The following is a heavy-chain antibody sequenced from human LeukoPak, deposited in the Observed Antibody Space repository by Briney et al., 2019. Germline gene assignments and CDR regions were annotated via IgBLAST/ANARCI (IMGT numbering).Heavy chain of an antibody. J-gene: IGHJ6*02. D-gene: IGHD3-16*01. Sequence: ASVKVSCKAFGFTFTDYYIQWVRQAPGLGLEWMGSIHPKSGNTKYPQKLQGRVTVTRDTSITTAYMELTRLTSDDTAVYYCARAPRGSYGMDVWGQGTTVTVSS. CDR1: GFTFTDYY. CDR3: ARAPRGSYGMDV. CDR2: IHPKSGNT. V-gene: IGHV1-2*02.